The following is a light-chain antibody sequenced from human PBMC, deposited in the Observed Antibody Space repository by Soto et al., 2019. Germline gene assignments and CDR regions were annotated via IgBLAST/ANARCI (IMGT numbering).Light chain of an antibody. V-gene: IGKV1-5*01. CDR2: DAS. J-gene: IGKJ4*01. Sequence: DIQMTQFPSTLSASVGDRVTITCRASQNIGRWLAWFQQRPGKAPKLLIYDASSLESGVPSKFSGSGSGTEFTLTISSLQPDDFATYYCQQYSSFPFTFGGGTKLDIK. CDR1: QNIGRW. CDR3: QQYSSFPFT.